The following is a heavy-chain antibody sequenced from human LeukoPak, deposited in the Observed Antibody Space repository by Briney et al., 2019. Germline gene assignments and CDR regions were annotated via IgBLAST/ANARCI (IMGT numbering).Heavy chain of an antibody. D-gene: IGHD2-2*02. J-gene: IGHJ4*02. Sequence: GGSLRLSCAASGFTFSSYAMSWGRQAPGKGLEWGSAISGSGGSTYYADSVKGRFTISRDNSKNPLYLQMNSLRAEDTAVYYCANDLTPAAIFFAFDYWGQGTLVTVSS. CDR3: ANDLTPAAIFFAFDY. CDR2: ISGSGGST. CDR1: GFTFSSYA. V-gene: IGHV3-23*01.